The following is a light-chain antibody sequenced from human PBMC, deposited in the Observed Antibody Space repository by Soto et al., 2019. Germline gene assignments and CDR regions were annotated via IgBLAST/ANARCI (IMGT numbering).Light chain of an antibody. CDR2: DVS. CDR1: SSDVVGYNY. CDR3: CSYAGGYTYV. J-gene: IGLJ1*01. V-gene: IGLV2-11*01. Sequence: SLLTQPRSVSGYPGQSVTTSCNRTSSDVVGYNYVSWYQQHPGKAHKLMIYDVSKRPSGVPDRFSGSKSGNTASLTISGLQAEDEAEYYCCSYAGGYTYVFGTGTKVTVL.